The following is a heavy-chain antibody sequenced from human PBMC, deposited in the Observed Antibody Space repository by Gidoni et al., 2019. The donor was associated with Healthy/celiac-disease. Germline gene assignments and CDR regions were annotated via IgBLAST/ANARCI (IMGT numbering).Heavy chain of an antibody. D-gene: IGHD1-26*01. CDR1: GFTFSSYS. Sequence: EVQLVESGGGLVQPGGSLRLSCAASGFTFSSYSMNWVRQAPGKGLEWVSYISSCSSTIYYADSVKGRFPISRDNAKNSLYLQMTSLRAEDTAVYYCARGYSGSYSADYWGQGTLVTVSS. CDR2: ISSCSSTI. CDR3: ARGYSGSYSADY. V-gene: IGHV3-48*01. J-gene: IGHJ4*02.